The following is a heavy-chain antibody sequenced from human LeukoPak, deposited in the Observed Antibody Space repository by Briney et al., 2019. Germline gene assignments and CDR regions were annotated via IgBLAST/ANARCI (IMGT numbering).Heavy chain of an antibody. D-gene: IGHD3-3*01. Sequence: GGSLRLSCAASGFTFSSYAMSWVRQAPGKGLEWVSAISGSGGSTYYADSVKGRFTISRDNSKNTLYLQMNSLRAEDTAVYCCVKVRAPIILRFLEWAIDYWGQGTLVTVSS. CDR1: GFTFSSYA. CDR3: VKVRAPIILRFLEWAIDY. CDR2: ISGSGGST. J-gene: IGHJ4*02. V-gene: IGHV3-23*01.